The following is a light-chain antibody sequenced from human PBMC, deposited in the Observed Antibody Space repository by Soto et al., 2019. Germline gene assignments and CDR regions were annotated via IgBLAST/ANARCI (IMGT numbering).Light chain of an antibody. CDR3: QSYDSSLSGSRV. CDR2: GNS. V-gene: IGLV1-40*01. J-gene: IGLJ3*02. Sequence: QSVLTQPPSVSGAPGQRVTISCTGSSSNIGAGYDVHWYQQLPGTAPKPLIYGNSNRPSGVPDRFSGSKSGTSASLAITGLQAEDEADYDCQSYDSSLSGSRVFGGGTKVTVL. CDR1: SSNIGAGYD.